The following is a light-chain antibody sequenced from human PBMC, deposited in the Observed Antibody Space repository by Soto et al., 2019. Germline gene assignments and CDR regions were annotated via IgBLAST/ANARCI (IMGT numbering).Light chain of an antibody. J-gene: IGLJ1*01. CDR2: EVS. Sequence: QSALTQPASVSGSPGQSITISCTGTSSDVADYKCVSWYQQHPDKAPKLMIYEVSNRPSGVSNRFSGSNSGNTASLTISGLQAEDEADYYCSSCSSSSPPYVFGSGTKLTVL. CDR3: SSCSSSSPPYV. V-gene: IGLV2-14*01. CDR1: SSDVADYKC.